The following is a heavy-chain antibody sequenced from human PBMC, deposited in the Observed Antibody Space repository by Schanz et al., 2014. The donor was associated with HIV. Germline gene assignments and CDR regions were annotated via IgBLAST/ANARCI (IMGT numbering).Heavy chain of an antibody. D-gene: IGHD3-10*01. CDR1: GFTFSSSG. CDR2: ISYDGSNR. V-gene: IGHV3-30*18. J-gene: IGHJ6*02. Sequence: QVQLVESGGGVVQPGRSLRLSCAASGFTFSSSGMHWVRQAPGKGLQWVAVISYDGSNRYYTDSVKGRFTISRDNSKNTLYLQMNTLRAEDTAVYYCAKGSNYYGLDVWGQGTTVTVSS. CDR3: AKGSNYYGLDV.